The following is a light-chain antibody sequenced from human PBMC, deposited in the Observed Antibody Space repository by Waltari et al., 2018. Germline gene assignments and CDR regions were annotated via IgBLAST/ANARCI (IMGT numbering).Light chain of an antibody. V-gene: IGKV1-39*01. CDR3: QQSYSTPIH. CDR1: QSIRSY. J-gene: IGKJ3*01. CDR2: AAS. Sequence: DIQMTQSPSSLSASVGDRVTITCRASQSIRSYLNWYQQKPGKAPKRLIYAASSLQSGVPSRFSGSGSGTDFTLTISSLQPEDFATYYCQQSYSTPIHFGPGTKVDIK.